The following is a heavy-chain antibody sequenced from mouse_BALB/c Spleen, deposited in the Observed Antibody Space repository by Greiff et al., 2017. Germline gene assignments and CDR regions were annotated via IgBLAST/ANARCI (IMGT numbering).Heavy chain of an antibody. J-gene: IGHJ3*01. Sequence: VKLQESGAELAKPGASVKMSCKASGYTFTSYWMHWVKQRPGQGLEWIGYINPSTGYTEYNQKFKDKATLTADKSSSTAYMQLSSLTSDDSAVYYCAREGTARATGFAYWGQRTLVTVSA. CDR2: INPSTGYT. CDR1: GYTFTSYW. D-gene: IGHD3-2*01. CDR3: AREGTARATGFAY. V-gene: IGHV1-7*01.